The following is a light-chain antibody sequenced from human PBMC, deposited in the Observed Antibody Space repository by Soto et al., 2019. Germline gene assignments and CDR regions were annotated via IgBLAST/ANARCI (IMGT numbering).Light chain of an antibody. Sequence: EIVLTQSPGTLSLSPGERATLSCRASQSVNSNYLAWYQQKRGQAPRLLIYGASTRATGIPARFSGSGSGTEFTLTISSLQSEDFAVYYCQQYGSSGTFGQGTKVDIK. J-gene: IGKJ1*01. CDR2: GAS. V-gene: IGKV3-20*01. CDR3: QQYGSSGT. CDR1: QSVNSNY.